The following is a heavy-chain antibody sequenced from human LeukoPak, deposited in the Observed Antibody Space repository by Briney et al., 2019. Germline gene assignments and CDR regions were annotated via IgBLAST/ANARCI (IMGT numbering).Heavy chain of an antibody. CDR1: GGSISSGGYY. CDR2: IYYSGST. J-gene: IGHJ3*02. Sequence: SETLSLTCTVSGGSISSGGYYWSWIRQHPGKGLEWNGYIYYSGSTYYNPSLKSRVTISVDTSKNQFSLKLSSVTAADTAVYYCASGISSGYAGNDAFDIWGQGTMVTVSS. CDR3: ASGISSGYAGNDAFDI. D-gene: IGHD3-22*01. V-gene: IGHV4-31*03.